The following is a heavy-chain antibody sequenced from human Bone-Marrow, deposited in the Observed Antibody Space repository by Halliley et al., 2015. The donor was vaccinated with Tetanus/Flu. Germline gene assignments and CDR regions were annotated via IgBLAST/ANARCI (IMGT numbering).Heavy chain of an antibody. CDR1: GVTVSNNY. D-gene: IGHD4-4*01. V-gene: IGHV3-53*01. J-gene: IGHJ4*02. CDR2: MYSRGAT. CDR3: ARNQPVTTLGY. Sequence: VQLVQSGGGLIQPGGSLRLSCAASGVTVSNNYMAWVRQAPGKGLEWPSVMYSRGATRYADSVRGRFTISRDSSKNTVYLQMKNLRVEDTAVYYCARNQPVTTLGYWGPGTLVTVSS.